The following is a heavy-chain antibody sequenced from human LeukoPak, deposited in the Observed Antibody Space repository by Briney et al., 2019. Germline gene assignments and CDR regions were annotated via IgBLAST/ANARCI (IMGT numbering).Heavy chain of an antibody. J-gene: IGHJ4*02. Sequence: SETLSLTCTVSGGSISSYYWSWIRQPAGKGLEWIGRIYTSGSTNYNPSLKSRVTMSVDTSKNQFSLKLSSVAAADTAVYYCARGGRSYYYGSGSYEIDYWGQGTLVTVSS. D-gene: IGHD3-10*01. CDR2: IYTSGST. CDR1: GGSISSYY. V-gene: IGHV4-4*07. CDR3: ARGGRSYYYGSGSYEIDY.